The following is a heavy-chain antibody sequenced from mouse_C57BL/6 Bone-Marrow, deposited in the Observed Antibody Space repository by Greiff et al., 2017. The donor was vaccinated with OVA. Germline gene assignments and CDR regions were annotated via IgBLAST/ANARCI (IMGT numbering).Heavy chain of an antibody. CDR2: ISDGGSYT. CDR3: ARDAGDGYYLDY. Sequence: EVKLVESGGGLVKPGGSLKLSCAASGFTFSSYAMSWVRQTPEKRLEWVATISDGGSYTYYPDNVKGRFTISRDNAKNNPYLHMSHLKTEDTAMYYCARDAGDGYYLDYWGQGTTLTVSS. V-gene: IGHV5-4*01. D-gene: IGHD2-3*01. CDR1: GFTFSSYA. J-gene: IGHJ2*01.